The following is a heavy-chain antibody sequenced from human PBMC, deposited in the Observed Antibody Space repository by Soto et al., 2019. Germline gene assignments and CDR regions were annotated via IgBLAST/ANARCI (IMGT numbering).Heavy chain of an antibody. CDR3: AADHEWFGDARDYYTGIYGMDV. CDR2: IVVGSGNT. CDR1: GFTFTSSA. J-gene: IGHJ6*02. D-gene: IGHD3-10*01. V-gene: IGHV1-58*01. Sequence: QMQLVQSGPEVKKPATSVKVSCKASGFTFTSSAVQWVRHARGQRLEWIGWIVVGSGNTNYAQKLQERVTITKDVAKSTAYMELSSLRSDDTAVYYCAADHEWFGDARDYYTGIYGMDVWGQGTTVTVSS.